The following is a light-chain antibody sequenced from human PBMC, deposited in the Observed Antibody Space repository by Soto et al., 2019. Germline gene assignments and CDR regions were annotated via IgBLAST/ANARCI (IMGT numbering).Light chain of an antibody. V-gene: IGKV2-30*01. CDR2: MVS. J-gene: IGKJ1*01. Sequence: DVVMTQSPLSLPVTLGQPASISCRSSQGLVYSNGDVFLYWFHQRPGQSPRRLIYMVSKRDSGVPDRFSGSGSGTDFTLSISRVEAEDVGVYYCMQGTHWPWTFGEGTTVEIK. CDR1: QGLVYSNGDVF. CDR3: MQGTHWPWT.